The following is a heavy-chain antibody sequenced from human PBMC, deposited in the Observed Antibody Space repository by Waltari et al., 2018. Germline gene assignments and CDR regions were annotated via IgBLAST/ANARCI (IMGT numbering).Heavy chain of an antibody. CDR3: AKDRSFMPGSWHPLDY. D-gene: IGHD6-13*01. CDR2: ISGTSDNT. J-gene: IGHJ4*02. CDR1: GFTFSSYA. Sequence: EVQLLESGGGLVQPGGSLRLSCAASGFTFSSYAMTWVRQAPGKGTEWGAVISGTSDNTHYADSVKGRFTSSRDNAKNTLYLQMNSLRVEDTAVYYCAKDRSFMPGSWHPLDYWGQGALVTVPS. V-gene: IGHV3-23*01.